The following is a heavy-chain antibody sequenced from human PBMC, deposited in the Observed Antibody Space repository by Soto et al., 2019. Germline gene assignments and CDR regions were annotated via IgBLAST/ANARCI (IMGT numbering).Heavy chain of an antibody. Sequence: EVQLLESGGGLVQPGGSLRLSCAASGFTFRSYAMSWVRQAPGKGLEWVSVIADSRDRTYYADSVKGRFTISRDNSKITLYLQMHNLRAEDTATYYCAKGIDWGQGTRVTVSS. D-gene: IGHD2-15*01. CDR2: IADSRDRT. CDR3: AKGID. J-gene: IGHJ4*02. CDR1: GFTFRSYA. V-gene: IGHV3-23*01.